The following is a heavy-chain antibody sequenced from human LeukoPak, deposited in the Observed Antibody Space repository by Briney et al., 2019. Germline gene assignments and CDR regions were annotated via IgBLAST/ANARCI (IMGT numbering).Heavy chain of an antibody. CDR1: GGSISSYY. J-gene: IGHJ6*03. V-gene: IGHV4-59*01. CDR3: ARGFPSSSWLYYYMDV. Sequence: SETLSLTCTVSGGSISSYYWSWLRQPPGKGLEWIGYIYYSGSTNYNPSLKSRVTISVDTSKNQFSLKLSSVTAADTAVYYCARGFPSSSWLYYYMDVWGKGTTVTISS. D-gene: IGHD6-13*01. CDR2: IYYSGST.